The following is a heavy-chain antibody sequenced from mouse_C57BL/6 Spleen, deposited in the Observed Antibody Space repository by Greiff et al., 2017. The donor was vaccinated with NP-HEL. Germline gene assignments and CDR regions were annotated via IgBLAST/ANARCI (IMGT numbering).Heavy chain of an antibody. D-gene: IGHD1-3*01. CDR1: GYTFTDYE. V-gene: IGHV1-15*01. Sequence: VQLQQSGAELVRPGASVTLSCKASGYTFTDYEMHWVKQTPVHGLEWIGALDPETGGTAYNQKFKGKAILTADKSSSTAYMELRSLTSEDSAVYYCTRSGEGGYAMDYWGQGTSVTVSS. CDR3: TRSGEGGYAMDY. CDR2: LDPETGGT. J-gene: IGHJ4*01.